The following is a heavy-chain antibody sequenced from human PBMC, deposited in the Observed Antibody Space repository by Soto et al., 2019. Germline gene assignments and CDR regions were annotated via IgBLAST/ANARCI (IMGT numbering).Heavy chain of an antibody. D-gene: IGHD6-19*01. V-gene: IGHV1-46*03. Sequence: QVQLVQSGAEVKKPGASVKVSCKASGYTFTSYYMHWVRQAPGQGLEWMGIINPSGGSTSYAQKFQGRVTMTRDTATGTVYMELSSLRSEDTAVYYCARDRGAGRTDYWGQGTLVTVSS. J-gene: IGHJ4*02. CDR2: INPSGGST. CDR3: ARDRGAGRTDY. CDR1: GYTFTSYY.